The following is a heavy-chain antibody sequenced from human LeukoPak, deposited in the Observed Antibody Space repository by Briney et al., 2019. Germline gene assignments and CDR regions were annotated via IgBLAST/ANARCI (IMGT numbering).Heavy chain of an antibody. CDR3: AREPPGYYDSSGYYVFDY. D-gene: IGHD3-22*01. CDR1: GGSISSYY. V-gene: IGHV4-4*07. Sequence: SETLSLTCTVSGGSISSYYWSWIRQPAGKGLEWIGHIYTSGSTNYNPSLKSRVTMSVDTSKNQFSLKLSSVTAADTAVYYCAREPPGYYDSSGYYVFDYWGQGTLVTVSS. CDR2: IYTSGST. J-gene: IGHJ4*02.